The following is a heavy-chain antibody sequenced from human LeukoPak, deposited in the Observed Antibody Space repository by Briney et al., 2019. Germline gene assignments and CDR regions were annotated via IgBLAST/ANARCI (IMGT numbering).Heavy chain of an antibody. CDR3: AQILSSTSCYYGYSSGCNFDY. J-gene: IGHJ4*02. CDR2: IIPIFCTA. D-gene: IGHD2-2*01. V-gene: IGHV1-69*05. CDR1: GGTFSSYA. Sequence: ASVNVSCKASGGTFSSYAISCVRHAPGQGLEWMGGIIPIFCTANYAQKFQGRVTITTDESTSTAYMELSSLRSEDTAVYYCAQILSSTSCYYGYSSGCNFDYWGQGTLVTVSS.